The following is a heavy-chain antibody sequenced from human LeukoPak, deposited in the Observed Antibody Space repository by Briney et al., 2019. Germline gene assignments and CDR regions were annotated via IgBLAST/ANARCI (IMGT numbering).Heavy chain of an antibody. V-gene: IGHV3-21*01. CDR1: GFTFSSYS. CDR2: ISSSSSYI. CDR3: ASGSYYTNYFDY. D-gene: IGHD1-26*01. J-gene: IGHJ4*02. Sequence: GGSRRLSCAASGFTFSSYSMNWVRQAPGKGLEWVSSISSSSSYIYYADSVKGRFTISRDNAKNSLYLQMNSLRAEDTAVYYCASGSYYTNYFDYWGQGTLVTVSS.